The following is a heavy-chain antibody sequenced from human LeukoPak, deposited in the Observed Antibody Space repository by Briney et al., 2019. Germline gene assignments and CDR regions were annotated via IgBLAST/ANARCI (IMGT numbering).Heavy chain of an antibody. Sequence: SETLSLTCTVSGYSISSGYYWGWIRQPPGKGLEWIGNIYHSGRTYYNPSLKSRVTISVDTSKNQFSLKLSSLTAADTAVYYCARGHCTSGSCSRWFDPWGQGTLVTVSS. CDR2: IYHSGRT. J-gene: IGHJ5*02. CDR3: ARGHCTSGSCSRWFDP. CDR1: GYSISSGYY. V-gene: IGHV4-38-2*02. D-gene: IGHD2-15*01.